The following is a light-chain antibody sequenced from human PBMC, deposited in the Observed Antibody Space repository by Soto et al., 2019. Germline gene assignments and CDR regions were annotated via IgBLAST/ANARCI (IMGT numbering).Light chain of an antibody. V-gene: IGLV1-44*01. CDR2: VTD. CDR1: SSNMGTNT. CDR3: VAWDDSLNGHV. J-gene: IGLJ1*01. Sequence: QPVLTQPPSASGTPGQRVTISCSGGSSNMGTNTVSWYQQVPGTAPKVLIYVTDQRPSGVPDRFSGSNSGTSASLAISGLQPEDEADYYCVAWDDSLNGHVFGTGTKLTVL.